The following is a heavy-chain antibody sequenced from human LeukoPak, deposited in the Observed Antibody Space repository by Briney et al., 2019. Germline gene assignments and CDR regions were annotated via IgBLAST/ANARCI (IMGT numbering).Heavy chain of an antibody. Sequence: SGPTLVKPTQTLTLTCTFSGFSPSTSGVGVSWIRQPPGKALEWLGIIYWDDDKRYSPSLKSRLTITKDTSKNQVVLTMTNMDPVDTATYYCAHRGLDSSTWYLGYYFDYWGQGTLVTVSS. V-gene: IGHV2-5*02. D-gene: IGHD6-13*01. J-gene: IGHJ4*02. CDR3: AHRGLDSSTWYLGYYFDY. CDR1: GFSPSTSGVG. CDR2: IYWDDDK.